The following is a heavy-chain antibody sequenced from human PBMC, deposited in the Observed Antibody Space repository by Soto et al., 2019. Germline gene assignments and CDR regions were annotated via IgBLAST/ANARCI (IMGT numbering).Heavy chain of an antibody. D-gene: IGHD3-9*01. J-gene: IGHJ6*03. CDR3: ARDPQDGNHDNMDV. CDR2: ISPDGGST. CDR1: GFTLSRSW. V-gene: IGHV3-74*01. Sequence: GGSLRLSCAASGFTLSRSWMHWVRQAPGKGLVWVSKISPDGGSTKYADSVEGRFTVSRDIAKNTLYLQMHSLRAEDTAVYFCARDPQDGNHDNMDVWGKGTTVNVSS.